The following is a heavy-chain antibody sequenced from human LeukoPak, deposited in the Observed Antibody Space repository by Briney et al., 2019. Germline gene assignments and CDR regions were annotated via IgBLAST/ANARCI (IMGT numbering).Heavy chain of an antibody. Sequence: GESLKISCKGSGYSFTSYWIGWVRQMPGKGLEWMGIIYPGDSDTRYSPSFQGQVTISADKSISTAYLQWSSLKASDTAMYYCARGPHCSSTSCYSSDFDYWGQGTLVTVSS. CDR2: IYPGDSDT. CDR1: GYSFTSYW. CDR3: ARGPHCSSTSCYSSDFDY. J-gene: IGHJ4*02. D-gene: IGHD2-2*01. V-gene: IGHV5-51*01.